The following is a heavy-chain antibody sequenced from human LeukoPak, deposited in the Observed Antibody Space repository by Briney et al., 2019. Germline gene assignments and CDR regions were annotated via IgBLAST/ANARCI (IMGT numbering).Heavy chain of an antibody. Sequence: GGSLRLSCAASGFTFSSYWMHWVRQAPGKGLVWVSRIISDGSSTSYADSVKGRFTISRDNAKNTLYLQMNSLRAEDAAVYYCASSYDHHLDYWGQGTLVTVSS. J-gene: IGHJ4*02. CDR2: IISDGSST. V-gene: IGHV3-74*01. D-gene: IGHD3-16*01. CDR1: GFTFSSYW. CDR3: ASSYDHHLDY.